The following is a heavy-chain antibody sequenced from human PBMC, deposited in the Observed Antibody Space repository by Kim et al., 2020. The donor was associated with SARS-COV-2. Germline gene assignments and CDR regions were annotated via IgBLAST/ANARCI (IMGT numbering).Heavy chain of an antibody. J-gene: IGHJ4*01. CDR1: GFTFSSYA. Sequence: GGSLRLSCAASGFTFSSYAMSWVRQAPGKGLEWVAAISGSGGSTYYADSVKGRFTISRDNSKNTLYLQMNSLRAEDTAVYYCAKARYDSSGYYYDILDYWGHGTLVTVSS. D-gene: IGHD3-22*01. CDR2: ISGSGGST. V-gene: IGHV3-23*01. CDR3: AKARYDSSGYYYDILDY.